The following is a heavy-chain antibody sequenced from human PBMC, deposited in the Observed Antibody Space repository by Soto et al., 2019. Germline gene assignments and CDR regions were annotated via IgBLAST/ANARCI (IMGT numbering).Heavy chain of an antibody. CDR2: INSDGSST. Sequence: VQLVESGGGLVQPGGSLRLSCAASGFTFSSYWMHWVRQAPGKGLVWVSRINSDGSSTSYADSVKGRFTISRDNAKNTLYLQMNSLRAEDTAVYYCARRMVKGGYYYYGMDVWGQGTTVTVSS. V-gene: IGHV3-74*01. CDR1: GFTFSSYW. J-gene: IGHJ6*02. CDR3: ARRMVKGGYYYYGMDV. D-gene: IGHD5-18*01.